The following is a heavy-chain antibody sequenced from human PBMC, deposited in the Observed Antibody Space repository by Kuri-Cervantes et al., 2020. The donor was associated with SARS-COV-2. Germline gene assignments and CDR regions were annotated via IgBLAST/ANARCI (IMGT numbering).Heavy chain of an antibody. D-gene: IGHD3-3*01. CDR1: RYTFTSYD. V-gene: IGHV1-8*03. Sequence: ASVKVSCKASRYTFTSYDINWVRQATGQGLEWMGWMNPNSGNTGYAQKFQGRVTITRNTSISTAYMELSSLRSEDTAVYYCASRRGFLAYNDAFDIWGQGTMVTVSS. J-gene: IGHJ3*02. CDR3: ASRRGFLAYNDAFDI. CDR2: MNPNSGNT.